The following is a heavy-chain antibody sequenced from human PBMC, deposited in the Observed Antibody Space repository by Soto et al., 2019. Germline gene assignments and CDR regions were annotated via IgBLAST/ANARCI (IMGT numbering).Heavy chain of an antibody. D-gene: IGHD4-4*01. CDR2: ISYDGSNK. CDR3: AKNGDYSNYQDY. J-gene: IGHJ4*02. V-gene: IGHV3-30*18. Sequence: GGSLRLSCAASGFTFSSYGMHWVRQAPGKGLEWVAVISYDGSNKYYADSVKGRFTISRDNSKNTLYLQMNSLRAEDTAVYYCAKNGDYSNYQDYWGQGTLVTVSS. CDR1: GFTFSSYG.